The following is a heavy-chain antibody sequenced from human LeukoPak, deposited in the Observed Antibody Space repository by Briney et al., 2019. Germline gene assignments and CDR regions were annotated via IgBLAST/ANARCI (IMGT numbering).Heavy chain of an antibody. CDR3: ARDPYSSLDGAGNWFDP. Sequence: GASVKVSCKASGGTFSSYAISWVRQAPGQGLEWMGRIIPILGIANYAQKFQGRVTITADKSTSTAYMELSSLRSEDTAVYYCARDPYSSLDGAGNWFDPWGQGTLVTVSS. CDR2: IIPILGIA. V-gene: IGHV1-69*04. J-gene: IGHJ5*02. CDR1: GGTFSSYA. D-gene: IGHD6-13*01.